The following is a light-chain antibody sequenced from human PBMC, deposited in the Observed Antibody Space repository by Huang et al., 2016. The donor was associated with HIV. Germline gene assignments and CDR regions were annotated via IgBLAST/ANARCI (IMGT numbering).Light chain of an antibody. CDR2: TAS. CDR3: QQSYSTPHT. J-gene: IGKJ1*01. V-gene: IGKV1-39*01. Sequence: DIQMTQSPSSLSASVGDRLTITCRASQSITSYLNWYQHKPGKAPKLLIYTASSLQSGFPSRFSGSGSGTDFTLTISSLQPEDFAIYYCQQSYSTPHTFGQGTKVEIK. CDR1: QSITSY.